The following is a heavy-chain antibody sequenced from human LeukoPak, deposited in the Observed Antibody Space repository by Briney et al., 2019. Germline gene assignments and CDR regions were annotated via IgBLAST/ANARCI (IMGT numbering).Heavy chain of an antibody. CDR2: ISAYNGNT. V-gene: IGHV1-18*01. Sequence: ASVTVSCKASGYTFTSYGISWVRQAPGQGLEWMGWISAYNGNTNYAQKIQGRVTMTTDTCTSTAYMELRSLRSDDTAVYYCARNLGDYDSSGYPEWYFALWGRGTLVTVSS. CDR1: GYTFTSYG. CDR3: ARNLGDYDSSGYPEWYFAL. D-gene: IGHD3-22*01. J-gene: IGHJ2*01.